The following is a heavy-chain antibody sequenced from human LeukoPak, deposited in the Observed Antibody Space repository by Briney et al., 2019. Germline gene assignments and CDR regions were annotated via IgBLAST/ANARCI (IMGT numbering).Heavy chain of an antibody. J-gene: IGHJ6*02. CDR3: ASRTGSQYYYAMDI. CDR1: GYTFTSYD. V-gene: IGHV1-8*01. CDR2: MNSNSGNT. D-gene: IGHD3/OR15-3a*01. Sequence: GASVKVSCNASGYTFTSYDINWVRQATGQGLEWMGWMNSNSGNTGYTQKFQGRVTMTRNTSISTAYMELSSLRSEDTAVYYCASRTGSQYYYAMDIWGQGTTVTVSS.